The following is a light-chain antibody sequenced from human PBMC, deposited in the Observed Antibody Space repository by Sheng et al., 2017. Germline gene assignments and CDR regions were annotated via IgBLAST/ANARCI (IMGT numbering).Light chain of an antibody. CDR3: QQAHSFPWT. V-gene: IGKV1-12*01. J-gene: IGKJ1*01. CDR1: QGISGY. Sequence: DIQMTQSPSSVSASVGDRVTITCRASQGISGYLAWYQQKAGEAPNLLIYASSSLQSGVPSRFSGSGSGTEFTLTINGLQPEDFATYFCQQAHSFPWTFGQGTKVEVK. CDR2: ASS.